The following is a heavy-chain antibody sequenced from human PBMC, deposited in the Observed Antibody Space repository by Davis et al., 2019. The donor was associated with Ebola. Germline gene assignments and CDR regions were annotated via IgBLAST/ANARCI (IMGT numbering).Heavy chain of an antibody. V-gene: IGHV4-59*01. CDR3: ARLPATDYFDY. CDR2: SFYGESP. Sequence: MPGGSLRLSCTVSGVSITSYYWSWIRQPPGKGLEWIGYSFYGESPNYLPSLKSRVVISVDTSKNQFSLKLSSVTAADTAVYYCARLPATDYFDYWGLGTLVTVSS. D-gene: IGHD6-25*01. J-gene: IGHJ4*02. CDR1: GVSITSYY.